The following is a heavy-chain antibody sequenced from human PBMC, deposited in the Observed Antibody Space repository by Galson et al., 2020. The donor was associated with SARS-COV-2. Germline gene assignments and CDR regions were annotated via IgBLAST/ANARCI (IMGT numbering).Heavy chain of an antibody. V-gene: IGHV3-74*01. D-gene: IGHD4-17*01. CDR1: GFTFSSYW. J-gene: IGHJ6*02. CDR3: ARGATEPDYGDMDDYYYYYGMDV. CDR2: INSDGSST. Sequence: GESLKISCAASGFTFSSYWMHWVRQAPGKGLVWVSRINSDGSSTSYADSVKGRFTNSRDNAKNTLYLQMNSLRAEDTAVYYCARGATEPDYGDMDDYYYYYGMDVWGQGTTVTVSS.